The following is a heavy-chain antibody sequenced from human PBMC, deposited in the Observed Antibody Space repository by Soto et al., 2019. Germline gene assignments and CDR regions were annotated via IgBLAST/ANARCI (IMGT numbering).Heavy chain of an antibody. Sequence: LRLSCAASGFTFNSYWIHWVRQAPGKGLVWVSRINSDGSSTSYADSVKGRFTISRDNAKNTVYLQMNSLRAEDTAVYYCARARGTSGTTYYYFDYWGQGTLVTVSS. D-gene: IGHD1-1*01. J-gene: IGHJ4*02. CDR3: ARARGTSGTTYYYFDY. CDR1: GFTFNSYW. V-gene: IGHV3-74*01. CDR2: INSDGSST.